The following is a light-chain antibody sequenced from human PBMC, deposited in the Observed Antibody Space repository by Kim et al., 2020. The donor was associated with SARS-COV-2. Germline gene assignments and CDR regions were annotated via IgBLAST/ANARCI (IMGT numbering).Light chain of an antibody. J-gene: IGLJ3*02. CDR3: QVWDSSSAHRV. V-gene: IGLV3-21*04. CDR1: NIESKS. CDR2: YDS. Sequence: APGKTARITCGGNNIESKSVHWYQQKPGQAPVLVIYYDSDRPSGIPERFSGSNSGNTATLTISRVEAGDEADYYCQVWDSSSAHRVFGGGTKLTVL.